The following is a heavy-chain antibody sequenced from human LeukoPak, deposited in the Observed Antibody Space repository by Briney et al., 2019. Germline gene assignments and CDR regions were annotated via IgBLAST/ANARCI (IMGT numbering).Heavy chain of an antibody. CDR1: GDSISSSSYY. Sequence: SETLSLTCTVSGDSISSSSYYWGWIRQPPGKGLEWIAIIYYSGKTYYNPSLKSRVSISVDTSNNQYSLKLSSVSAADTAVYYCARRALGKDWFDPWGEGTLVTVSS. CDR2: IYYSGKT. CDR3: ARRALGKDWFDP. D-gene: IGHD3-10*01. V-gene: IGHV4-39*01. J-gene: IGHJ5*02.